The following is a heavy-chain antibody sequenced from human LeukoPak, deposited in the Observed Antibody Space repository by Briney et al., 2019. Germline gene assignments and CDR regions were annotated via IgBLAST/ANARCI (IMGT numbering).Heavy chain of an antibody. J-gene: IGHJ4*02. V-gene: IGHV6-1*01. CDR2: TYYRSKWYY. Sequence: QTLSLTCAISGDSVSSDSAAWNWIRQSPSRGLEWLGRTYYRSKWYYEYAESVKSRITINPDTSKNQFSLQLNSVTPEDTAVYYCVRGGHFDYWGQGTVVTVSS. CDR1: GDSVSSDSAA. D-gene: IGHD6-25*01. CDR3: VRGGHFDY.